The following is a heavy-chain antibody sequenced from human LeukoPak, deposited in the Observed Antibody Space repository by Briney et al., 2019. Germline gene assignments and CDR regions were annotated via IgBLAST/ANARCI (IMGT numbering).Heavy chain of an antibody. CDR2: IYYSGSA. CDR1: GGSISSYY. Sequence: SETLSLTCTVSGGSISSYYWSWIRQPPGKGLEWIGYIYYSGSANYNPSLKSRVTISVDTSKNQFSLKLSSVTAADTAVYYCARVTSEREYYFDYWGQGTLVTVSS. V-gene: IGHV4-59*01. J-gene: IGHJ4*02. CDR3: ARVTSEREYYFDY. D-gene: IGHD4-11*01.